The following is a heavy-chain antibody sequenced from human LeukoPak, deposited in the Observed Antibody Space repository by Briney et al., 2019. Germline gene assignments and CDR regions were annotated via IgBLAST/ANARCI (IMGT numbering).Heavy chain of an antibody. CDR2: INTDGSST. J-gene: IGHJ4*02. CDR3: ARVSEGKRFGEYYFGY. V-gene: IGHV3-74*01. CDR1: GFTFSSYW. D-gene: IGHD3-10*01. Sequence: PGGSLRLSCAASGFTFSSYWMHWVRQAPGKGLVWVSRINTDGSSTSYADSVKGRFTISRDNAKNTLYLQMNSLRAEDTAVYYCARVSEGKRFGEYYFGYWGQGTLVTVSS.